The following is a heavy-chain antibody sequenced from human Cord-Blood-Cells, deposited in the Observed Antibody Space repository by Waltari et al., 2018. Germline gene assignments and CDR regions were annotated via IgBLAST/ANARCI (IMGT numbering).Heavy chain of an antibody. D-gene: IGHD6-19*01. CDR2: ISGSGGST. CDR1: GFTFSSYA. J-gene: IGHJ4*02. V-gene: IGHV3-23*01. CDR3: AKDVSEIGSSGWYYFDY. Sequence: EVQLLESGGGLVQPGGSLRLSCAASGFTFSSYAMSWVSQAPGKGLEWVSAISGSGGSTYYADSVKGRFTISRDNSKNTLYLQMNSLRAEDTAVYYCAKDVSEIGSSGWYYFDYWGQGTLVTVSS.